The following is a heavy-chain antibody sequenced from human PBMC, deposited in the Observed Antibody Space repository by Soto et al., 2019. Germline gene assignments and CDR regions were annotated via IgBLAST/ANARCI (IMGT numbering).Heavy chain of an antibody. CDR2: ISYDGTNK. V-gene: IGHV3-30*03. CDR1: GFTFSSYG. J-gene: IGHJ4*02. Sequence: QVQLVESGGGVVQPGRSLRLSCAASGFTFSSYGMHWVRQAPGKGLEWVAVISYDGTNKYYAESVKGRFTISRDNSKNTLYLQMNSLRAEDTAVYYCAGGYGLTYFDYWGQGTLATVSS. CDR3: AGGYGLTYFDY. D-gene: IGHD1-1*01.